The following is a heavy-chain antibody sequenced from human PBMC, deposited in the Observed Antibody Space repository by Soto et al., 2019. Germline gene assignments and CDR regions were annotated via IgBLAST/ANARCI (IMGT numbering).Heavy chain of an antibody. V-gene: IGHV4-39*01. J-gene: IGHJ4*02. D-gene: IGHD3-16*02. CDR2: IYYSGST. CDR3: ASPTGRYEHRFYY. CDR1: GGSISSTNYY. Sequence: SETLSLTCAVSGGSISSTNYYWGWIRQPPGKGLEWIGSIYYSGSTYYNPSLKSRVTMSIDTSKNQVSLRLTSVTAADTALYYCASPTGRYEHRFYYWGPGTPVTVSS.